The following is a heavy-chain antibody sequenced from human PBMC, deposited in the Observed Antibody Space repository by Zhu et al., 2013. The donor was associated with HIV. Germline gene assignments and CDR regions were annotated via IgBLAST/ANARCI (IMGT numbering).Heavy chain of an antibody. V-gene: IGHV1-69*14. CDR3: AEFGTGFDY. CDR1: GGTFSSDA. J-gene: IGHJ4*02. D-gene: IGHD3-16*01. CDR2: IIPIFGTA. Sequence: QVQLVQSGADVKKPGSSVKVSCKASGGTFSSDAINWVRQAPGQGLEWMGGIIPIFGTANYAQKFQGRVTINADKSTSTAYMELRSLTSDDTAVYYCAEFGTGFDYWGQGTLVTVS.